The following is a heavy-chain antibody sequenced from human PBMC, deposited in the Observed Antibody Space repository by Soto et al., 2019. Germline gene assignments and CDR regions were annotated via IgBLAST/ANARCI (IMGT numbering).Heavy chain of an antibody. D-gene: IGHD3-22*01. V-gene: IGHV1-69*13. CDR2: IIPIFGTA. CDR1: GGTFSSYA. Sequence: SVKVSCKASGGTFSSYAISWVRQAPGQGLEWMGGIIPIFGTANYAQKFQGRVTITADESTSTAYMELSSLRSEDTAVYYCARILYDSSGYSEYYFDYWGQGTTVTVSS. CDR3: ARILYDSSGYSEYYFDY. J-gene: IGHJ4*02.